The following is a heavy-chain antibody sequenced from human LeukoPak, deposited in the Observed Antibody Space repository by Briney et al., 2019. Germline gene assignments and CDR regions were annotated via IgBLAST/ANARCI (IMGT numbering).Heavy chain of an antibody. J-gene: IGHJ5*02. CDR2: ISSSGSTI. Sequence: PGGSLRLSCAASGFTFSSYEMNWVRQAPGKGLEWVSYISSSGSTIYYADSVKGRFTISRDNAKNSLYLQMNSLRAEDMAVYYCARDGSSGWFNWFDPWGQGTLVTVSS. CDR3: ARDGSSGWFNWFDP. D-gene: IGHD6-19*01. V-gene: IGHV3-48*03. CDR1: GFTFSSYE.